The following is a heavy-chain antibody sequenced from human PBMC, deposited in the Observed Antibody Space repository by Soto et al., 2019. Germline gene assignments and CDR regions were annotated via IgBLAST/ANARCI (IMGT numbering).Heavy chain of an antibody. CDR1: GYSFTSYW. CDR3: ARVVVVAAAFVYYYYDMDV. Sequence: PGESLKISCKGSGYSFTSYWISWVRQMPGKGLEWMGRIDPSDSYTNYSPSFQGHVTISADKSISTAYLQWSSLKASDTAMYYCARVVVVAAAFVYYYYDMDVWGQGTTVTVSS. V-gene: IGHV5-10-1*01. CDR2: IDPSDSYT. D-gene: IGHD2-15*01. J-gene: IGHJ6*02.